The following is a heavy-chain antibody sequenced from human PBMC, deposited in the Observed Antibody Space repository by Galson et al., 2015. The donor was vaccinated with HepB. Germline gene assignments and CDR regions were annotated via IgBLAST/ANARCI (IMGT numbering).Heavy chain of an antibody. J-gene: IGHJ4*02. V-gene: IGHV3-7*03. D-gene: IGHD6-6*01. CDR2: IHQDGSVK. CDR3: ARIGYSSSSFDY. CDR1: GFIFSNYW. Sequence: SLRLSCAASGFIFSNYWMSWVRQAPGKGLEWVANIHQDGSVKYYVDSVKGRFTISRDNAKNSVYLQMNSLRADDTAVYHCARIGYSSSSFDYWGRGTLVIVSS.